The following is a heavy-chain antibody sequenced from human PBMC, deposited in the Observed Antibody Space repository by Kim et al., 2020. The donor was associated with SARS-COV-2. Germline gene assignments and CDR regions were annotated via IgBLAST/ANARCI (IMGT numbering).Heavy chain of an antibody. CDR3: ASSGSIGSPRDRYYFDY. J-gene: IGHJ4*01. D-gene: IGHD3-10*01. CDR2: INHSGST. V-gene: IGHV4-34*01. CDR1: GGSFSGYY. Sequence: SETLSLTCAVYGGSFSGYYWSWIRQPPGKGLEWIGEINHSGSTNYNPSLKSRVTISVDTSKNQFSLKLSSVTAADTAVYYCASSGSIGSPRDRYYFDYWG.